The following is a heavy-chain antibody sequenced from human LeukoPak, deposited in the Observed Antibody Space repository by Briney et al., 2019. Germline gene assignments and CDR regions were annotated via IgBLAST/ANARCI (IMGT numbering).Heavy chain of an antibody. CDR2: FSGSGGST. J-gene: IGHJ4*02. CDR1: GFIFSNYA. CDR3: AKDLSWYYDFWSGYSPTTDFDY. V-gene: IGHV3-23*01. Sequence: GGSLRLSCAASGFIFSNYAMSWVRQAPGKGLQWVSAFSGSGGSTYYADSVKGRFTISRDNSKNTLYLQMNSLRAEDTAVYYCAKDLSWYYDFWSGYSPTTDFDYWGQGTLVTVSS. D-gene: IGHD3-3*01.